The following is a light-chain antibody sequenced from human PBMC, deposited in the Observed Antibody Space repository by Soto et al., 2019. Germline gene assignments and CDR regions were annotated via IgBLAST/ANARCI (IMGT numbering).Light chain of an antibody. Sequence: EIVLTQSPSTLSLSPGERATLSCGASQTVSSSYLAWYQQKPGLAPRLLIYGASTRATGIPARFSGSGSGTDFTLTISSLEPEDFAVYYCQQRSNWLLTFGPGTKVDIK. CDR2: GAS. CDR3: QQRSNWLLT. J-gene: IGKJ3*01. V-gene: IGKV3D-20*02. CDR1: QTVSSSY.